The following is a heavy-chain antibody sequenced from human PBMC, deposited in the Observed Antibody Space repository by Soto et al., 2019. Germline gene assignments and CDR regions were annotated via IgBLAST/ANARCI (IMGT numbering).Heavy chain of an antibody. D-gene: IGHD2-21*01. CDR3: ARAGILFSGLIVFYGMDV. CDR2: INPSSGNT. J-gene: IGHJ6*02. Sequence: QVQLVQSGAEVKKPGASVKVSCKASGYSFTRHDINWVRQAPGQGLEWMGWINPSSGNTGYAQRFLGRLTMTTDTSASTAYMELSGLKSEDTAIYYCARAGILFSGLIVFYGMDVWGQGTTVTVPS. V-gene: IGHV1-8*01. CDR1: GYSFTRHD.